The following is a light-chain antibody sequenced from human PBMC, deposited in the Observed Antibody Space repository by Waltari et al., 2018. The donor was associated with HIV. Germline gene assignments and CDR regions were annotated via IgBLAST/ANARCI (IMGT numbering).Light chain of an antibody. J-gene: IGKJ4*01. CDR3: QQYDDWTV. Sequence: EAVMTQSPATLYVSPGETATLSCRASHGINNNLAWYQQKPGQAPRLLIFDTSARATGIPDRFSGSGSGTEFTLTISSLQSEDFAVYYCQQYDDWTVFGGGTKVDIK. CDR2: DTS. V-gene: IGKV3-15*01. CDR1: HGINNN.